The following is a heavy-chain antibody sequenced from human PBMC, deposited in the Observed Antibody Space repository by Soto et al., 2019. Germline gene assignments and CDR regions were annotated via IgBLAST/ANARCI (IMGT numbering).Heavy chain of an antibody. CDR3: ARHRAAAARDYYYYGMDV. J-gene: IGHJ6*02. V-gene: IGHV5-51*01. Sequence: PGESLKISCKGSGYSFTSYWIGWVRQMPGKGLEWMGIIYPGDSDTRYSPSFQGQVTISADKSISTAYLQWSSLKASDTAMYYCARHRAAAARDYYYYGMDVWGQGTTVTVSS. CDR2: IYPGDSDT. CDR1: GYSFTSYW. D-gene: IGHD6-13*01.